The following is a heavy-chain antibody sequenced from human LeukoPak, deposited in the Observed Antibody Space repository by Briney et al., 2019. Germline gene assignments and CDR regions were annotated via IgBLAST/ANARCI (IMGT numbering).Heavy chain of an antibody. CDR1: GGSTSSYY. Sequence: SETLSLTCTVSGGSTSSYYWSWIRQPAGKGLEWIGRIYTSGSTNYNPSLKSRVTMSVDTSKNQFSLKLSSVTAADTAVYYCARETRAYGSGNLDYWGQGTLVTVSS. CDR2: IYTSGST. CDR3: ARETRAYGSGNLDY. J-gene: IGHJ4*02. D-gene: IGHD3-10*01. V-gene: IGHV4-4*07.